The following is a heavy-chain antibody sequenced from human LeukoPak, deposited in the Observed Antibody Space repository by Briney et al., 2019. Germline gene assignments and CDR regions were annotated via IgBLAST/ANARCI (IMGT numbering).Heavy chain of an antibody. V-gene: IGHV3-23*01. CDR2: ISGSGGIT. J-gene: IGHJ4*02. Sequence: GGSLRLSCAASGFTFSTYGMSWVRQAPGKGLEWVSGISGSGGITYYADSVKGRFTISRDNSKNTLYLQINSLRAEDTAVYYCARDNGYKYGTVDYWGQGTLVTVSS. CDR3: ARDNGYKYGTVDY. CDR1: GFTFSTYG. D-gene: IGHD5-24*01.